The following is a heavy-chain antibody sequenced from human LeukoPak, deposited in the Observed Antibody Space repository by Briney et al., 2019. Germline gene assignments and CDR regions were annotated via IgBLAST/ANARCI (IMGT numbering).Heavy chain of an antibody. J-gene: IGHJ6*03. CDR2: INSDGSST. CDR1: GFTFSSYW. D-gene: IGHD2-15*01. Sequence: GGSLRLSCAASGFTFSSYWMHWVRQAPGKGLVWVSRINSDGSSTSYADSVKGRFTISRDNAKNTLYLQVNSLRAEDTAVYYCARDSEGSGYYYYYMDVWGKGTTVTVS. V-gene: IGHV3-74*01. CDR3: ARDSEGSGYYYYYMDV.